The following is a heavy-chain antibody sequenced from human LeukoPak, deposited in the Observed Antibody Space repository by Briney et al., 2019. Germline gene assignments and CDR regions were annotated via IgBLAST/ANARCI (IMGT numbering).Heavy chain of an antibody. Sequence: GASVKVSCKASGGTFSSYVFSWVRQAPGQGLEWMGRISGYNGNTNYAQNLQDRVTMTTDTSTSTAYMELRSLRSDDTAVYYCARVGKLRLLRSSTFDYWGQGTLVTVSS. V-gene: IGHV1-18*01. CDR1: GGTFSSYV. D-gene: IGHD3-10*01. CDR3: ARVGKLRLLRSSTFDY. J-gene: IGHJ4*02. CDR2: ISGYNGNT.